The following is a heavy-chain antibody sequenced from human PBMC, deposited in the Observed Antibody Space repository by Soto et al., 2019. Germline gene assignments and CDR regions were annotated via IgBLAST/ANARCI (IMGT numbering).Heavy chain of an antibody. Sequence: WGSLRLSCSASVFTFSSYAMSWFRQAPGKGLEWVSAISGSGGSTYYADSVKGRFTISRDNSKNTLYLQMNSLRAEDTAVYYCAKDLASRFDYWGQGTLVTVSS. CDR1: VFTFSSYA. D-gene: IGHD5-12*01. CDR3: AKDLASRFDY. J-gene: IGHJ4*02. CDR2: ISGSGGST. V-gene: IGHV3-23*01.